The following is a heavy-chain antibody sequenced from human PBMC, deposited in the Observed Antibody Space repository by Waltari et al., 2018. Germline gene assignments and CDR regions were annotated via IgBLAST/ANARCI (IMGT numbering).Heavy chain of an antibody. V-gene: IGHV5-51*01. CDR3: ARGKQLFDY. CDR1: GFNFATNW. D-gene: IGHD1-1*01. J-gene: IGHJ4*02. Sequence: EVQLVQSGAEVRKPGASLKISCKGSGFNFATNWIAWVRQMPGKGLEWMGVIYPGDSDIRYSPSFQGHVTISADKSINTAYLQWSSLKASDTSFYFCARGKQLFDYWGQGTLVTVSS. CDR2: IYPGDSDI.